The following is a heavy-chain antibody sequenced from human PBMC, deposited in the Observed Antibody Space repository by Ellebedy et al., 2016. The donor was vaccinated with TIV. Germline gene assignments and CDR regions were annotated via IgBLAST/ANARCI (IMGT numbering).Heavy chain of an antibody. Sequence: GESLKISCAASGFPFSSYPMHWVRPAPGKGLEWVAVISSDGSNKYYADSVKGRFTISRDNSKNTLYLQMNSLRVEDTAVYYCASGGTSDYWGQGALVTVSS. CDR2: ISSDGSNK. D-gene: IGHD2-2*01. CDR1: GFPFSSYP. J-gene: IGHJ4*02. CDR3: ASGGTSDY. V-gene: IGHV3-30-3*01.